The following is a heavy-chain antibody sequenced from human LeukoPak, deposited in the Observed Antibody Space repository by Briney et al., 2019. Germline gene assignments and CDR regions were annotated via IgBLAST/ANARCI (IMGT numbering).Heavy chain of an antibody. CDR3: VRDYGRD. Sequence: GGSLRLSCVDSGFTFSDDYMTWIRQAPGRGLEWVSYISSGSTNIQYEDSVKGRFTISRDNAENSLYLQMNSLRVDDTAVYYCVRDYGRDWGQGTLVTVSS. J-gene: IGHJ4*02. CDR1: GFTFSDDY. CDR2: ISSGSTNI. D-gene: IGHD3-16*01. V-gene: IGHV3-11*01.